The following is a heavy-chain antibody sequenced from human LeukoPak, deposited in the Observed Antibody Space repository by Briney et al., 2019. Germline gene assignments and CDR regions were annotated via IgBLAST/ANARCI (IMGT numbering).Heavy chain of an antibody. CDR2: ISSSSSYI. J-gene: IGHJ4*02. V-gene: IGHV3-21*04. Sequence: PGGSLRLSCAASGFTFSSYSMNWVRQAPGKGLEWVSSISSSSSYIYYADSVKGRFTISRDNAKNSLYLQLNSLRAEDTAVYYCARARGGYDFDYWAREPWSPSPQ. D-gene: IGHD5-12*01. CDR3: ARARGGYDFDY. CDR1: GFTFSSYS.